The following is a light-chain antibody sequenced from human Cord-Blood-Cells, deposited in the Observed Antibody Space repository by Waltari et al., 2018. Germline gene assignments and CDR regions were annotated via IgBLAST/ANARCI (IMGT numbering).Light chain of an antibody. CDR3: CSYAVRSTFYDV. CDR1: SSDVGSYNL. J-gene: IGLJ1*01. CDR2: EVS. Sequence: QSALTPPASVSGSPGPSYTISCTGTSSDVGSYNLVSWYQQHPGKAPKLTVYEVSKRPSGVSNRFSCCKSANTASLTVWVREAEDEADYYCCSYAVRSTFYDVFGTGHKVTVL. V-gene: IGLV2-23*02.